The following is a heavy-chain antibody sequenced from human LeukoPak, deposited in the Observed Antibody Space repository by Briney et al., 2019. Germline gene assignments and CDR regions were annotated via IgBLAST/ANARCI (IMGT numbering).Heavy chain of an antibody. CDR1: GSSLSGLS. D-gene: IGHD1-26*01. CDR2: FHPEDDEI. J-gene: IGHJ4*02. CDR3: VTGDHSPYYFHY. V-gene: IGHV1-24*01. Sequence: GASVKVSCTVSGSSLSGLSMHWVRHSPPEGLEWLGGFHPEDDEIIYAQNFQGRVTMTEDTSTDTAYMELRSLRSEDTAVYYCVTGDHSPYYFHYWGQGTLVTVSS.